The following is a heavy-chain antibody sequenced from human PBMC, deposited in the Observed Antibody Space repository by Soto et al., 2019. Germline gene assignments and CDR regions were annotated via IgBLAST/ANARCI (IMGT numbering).Heavy chain of an antibody. CDR2: ISSSSSYI. CDR1: GFTFSSYS. CDR3: ARVRGRGWCGVRGLLDI. J-gene: IGHJ3*02. Sequence: EVQLVESGGGLVKPGGSLRLSCAASGFTFSSYSMNWVRQAPGKGLEWVSSISSSSSYIHYADSVKGRFTISRDNANNSLYLQMSSLRAEDTAVYYCARVRGRGWCGVRGLLDIWGRGAMVTVSS. D-gene: IGHD6-19*01. V-gene: IGHV3-21*01.